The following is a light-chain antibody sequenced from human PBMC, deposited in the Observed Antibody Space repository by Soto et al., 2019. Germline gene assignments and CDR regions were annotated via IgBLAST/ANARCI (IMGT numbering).Light chain of an antibody. CDR2: GAS. CDR3: QQYAGPPTT. J-gene: IGKJ5*01. V-gene: IGKV3-20*01. Sequence: ELVLTQSPGTLSLSPGERATLSCRASQSVSSSYLAWYQQKPGQAPRLLIYGASSRATGIPDRFSGSGSGTDFTLTISRLEPEDFAVYFCQQYAGPPTTFGQGTRLEIK. CDR1: QSVSSSY.